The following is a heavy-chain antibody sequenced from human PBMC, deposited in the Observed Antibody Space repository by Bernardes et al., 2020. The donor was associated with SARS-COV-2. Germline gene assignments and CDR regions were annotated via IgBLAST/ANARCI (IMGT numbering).Heavy chain of an antibody. CDR2: IYTSGST. Sequence: SETLSPTCTVSGGSISSYYWSWIRQPAGKGLEWIGRIYTSGSTNYNPSLKSRVTMSVDTSKNQFSLKLSSVTAADTAVYYCARERVTSITIFGVAQQYFDYWGQGTLVTVSS. D-gene: IGHD3-3*01. CDR3: ARERVTSITIFGVAQQYFDY. V-gene: IGHV4-4*07. J-gene: IGHJ4*02. CDR1: GGSISSYY.